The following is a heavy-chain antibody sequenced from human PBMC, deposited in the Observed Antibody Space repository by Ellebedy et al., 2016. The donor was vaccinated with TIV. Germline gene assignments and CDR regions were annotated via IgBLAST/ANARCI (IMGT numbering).Heavy chain of an antibody. D-gene: IGHD4-11*01. CDR1: GYSFTNYW. V-gene: IGHV5-51*01. J-gene: IGHJ3*02. Sequence: GESLKISXKGSGYSFTNYWIGWVRQMPGKGLEWMGIIYPGDSDTRYSPSFQGQVTISADKSISTAYLQWSSLKASDTAMYYCAKEYDYPRGAFQIWGQGTIVSVSS. CDR3: AKEYDYPRGAFQI. CDR2: IYPGDSDT.